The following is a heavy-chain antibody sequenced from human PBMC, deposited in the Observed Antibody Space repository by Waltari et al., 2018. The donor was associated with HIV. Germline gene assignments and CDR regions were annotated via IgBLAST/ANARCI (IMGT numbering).Heavy chain of an antibody. CDR2: ISGSSSTI. CDR3: ARVVYDSSGYWFAY. J-gene: IGHJ4*02. CDR1: GFTFSSSS. D-gene: IGHD3-22*01. Sequence: EVQLVESGGGLVQPGGSLRLSCAVSGFTFSSSSMSWVRQAPGKGLEWVSYISGSSSTIYYTDSVKGRFTISRDNAKNSLYLQMNSLRAEDTAVYYCARVVYDSSGYWFAYWGQGTLVTVSS. V-gene: IGHV3-48*01.